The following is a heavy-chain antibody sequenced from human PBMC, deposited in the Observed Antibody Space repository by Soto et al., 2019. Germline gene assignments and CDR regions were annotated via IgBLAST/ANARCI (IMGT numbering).Heavy chain of an antibody. Sequence: SETLSLTCPVSGGSISSYYWSWIRQPPGKGLEWIGYIYYSGSTNYNPSLKSRDTISVDTSKNQFSLKLSSVTAADTAVYYCARDDITSSSWSLWGQGTLVTVSS. J-gene: IGHJ4*02. CDR2: IYYSGST. V-gene: IGHV4-59*01. CDR3: ARDDITSSSWSL. D-gene: IGHD6-13*01. CDR1: GGSISSYY.